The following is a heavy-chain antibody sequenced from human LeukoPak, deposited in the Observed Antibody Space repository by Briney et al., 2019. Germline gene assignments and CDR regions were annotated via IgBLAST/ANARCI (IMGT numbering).Heavy chain of an antibody. V-gene: IGHV3-23*01. D-gene: IGHD6-6*01. CDR2: ISGSGGST. CDR3: VKGLPYSSSSVRRITTEFDY. CDR1: GFTLSSYA. J-gene: IGHJ4*02. Sequence: GGSLRLSCAASGFTLSSYAMSWVRQAPGKGLEWVSAISGSGGSTYYADSVKGRFTISRDNSKNTLYLQMNSLRAEDTAVYYCVKGLPYSSSSVRRITTEFDYWGQGTLVTVSS.